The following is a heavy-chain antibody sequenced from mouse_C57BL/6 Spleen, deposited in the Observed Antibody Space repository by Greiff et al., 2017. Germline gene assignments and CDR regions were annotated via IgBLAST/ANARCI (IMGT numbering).Heavy chain of an antibody. V-gene: IGHV5-16*01. D-gene: IGHD2-2*01. Sequence: EVKLMESEGGLVQPGSSMKLSCTASGFTFSDYYMAWVRQVPEKGLEWVANINYDGSSTYYLDSLKSRFIISRDNAKNILYLQMSSLKSEDTATYYCARDQDYGYDDWYFDVWGTGTTVTVSS. CDR2: INYDGSST. CDR3: ARDQDYGYDDWYFDV. J-gene: IGHJ1*03. CDR1: GFTFSDYY.